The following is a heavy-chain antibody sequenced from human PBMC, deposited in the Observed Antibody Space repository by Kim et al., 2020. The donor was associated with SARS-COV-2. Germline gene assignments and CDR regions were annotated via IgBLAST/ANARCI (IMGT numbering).Heavy chain of an antibody. J-gene: IGHJ6*03. CDR2: ISSSSSTI. V-gene: IGHV3-48*02. D-gene: IGHD4-4*01. CDR3: ARTNRDLPFTDYSNSPYYYYYYMDV. Sequence: GGSLRLSCAASGFTFSSYSMNWVRQAPGKGLEWVSYISSSSSTIYYADSVKGRFTISRDNAKNSLYLQMNSLRDEDTAVYYCARTNRDLPFTDYSNSPYYYYYYMDVWGKGTTVTVSS. CDR1: GFTFSSYS.